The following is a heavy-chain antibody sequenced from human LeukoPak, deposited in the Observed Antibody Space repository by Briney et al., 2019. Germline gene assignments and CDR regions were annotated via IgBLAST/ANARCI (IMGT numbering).Heavy chain of an antibody. CDR3: ARDKGGPQLDP. CDR1: GGSISSYY. V-gene: IGHV4-59*01. J-gene: IGHJ5*02. CDR2: IYYSGST. Sequence: PSETLSLTCTVSGGSISSYYWSWIRQPPGKGLEWIGYIYYSGSTNNNPSLKSRVTISVDTSKNQFSLKLSSVTAADTAEYYCARDKGGPQLDPWGQGTLVTVSS.